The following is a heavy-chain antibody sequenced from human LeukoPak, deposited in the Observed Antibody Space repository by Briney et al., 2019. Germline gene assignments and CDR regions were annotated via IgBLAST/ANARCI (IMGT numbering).Heavy chain of an antibody. CDR3: SMHHNTYYFDY. CDR2: IKQDGSEK. Sequence: PGGSLRLSCAASGFTFSSYWMSWVRQAPGKGLEWVANIKQDGSEKYYVDSVKGRFTISRDNAKNSLYLQMNSLRAEDTAVYYCSMHHNTYYFDYWGQGTLVTVSS. J-gene: IGHJ4*02. V-gene: IGHV3-7*01. D-gene: IGHD1-14*01. CDR1: GFTFSSYW.